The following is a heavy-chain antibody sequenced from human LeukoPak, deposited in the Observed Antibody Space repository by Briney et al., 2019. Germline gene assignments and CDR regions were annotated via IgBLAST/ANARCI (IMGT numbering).Heavy chain of an antibody. CDR1: GGSISSSRYY. V-gene: IGHV4-39*07. CDR2: INYSGST. D-gene: IGHD1-26*01. CDR3: ARVFGVVGATPTGFDY. Sequence: SETLSLTCTVSGGSISSSRYYWGWIRQPPGKGLEWIGNINYSGSTYYSPSLKGRVTISVDTSKNQFSLKLSSVTAADTAVYYCARVFGVVGATPTGFDYWGQGTLVTVSS. J-gene: IGHJ4*02.